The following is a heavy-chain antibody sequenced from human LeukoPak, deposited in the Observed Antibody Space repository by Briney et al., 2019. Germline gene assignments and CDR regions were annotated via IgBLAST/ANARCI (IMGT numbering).Heavy chain of an antibody. CDR1: GFAFHIYA. Sequence: GGSLRLSCVGSGFAFHIYAMHWVRRPPGKGLEWVSAINWNSDTKAYADSVKGRFTISRDRARNSLYLQMDSLRPEDTALYYCAKDTGGNGAYFYAMDVWGQGTSVTVSS. CDR3: AKDTGGNGAYFYAMDV. D-gene: IGHD4-23*01. J-gene: IGHJ6*02. CDR2: INWNSDTK. V-gene: IGHV3-9*01.